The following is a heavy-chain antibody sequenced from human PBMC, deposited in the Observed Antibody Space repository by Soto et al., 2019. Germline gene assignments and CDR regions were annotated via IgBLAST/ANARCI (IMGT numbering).Heavy chain of an antibody. V-gene: IGHV1-24*01. D-gene: IGHD4-17*01. Sequence: ASVKVSCKVSGYTLTELSMHWVRQAPGKGLEWMGGFDPEDGETIYAQKFQGRVTMTEDTSTDTAYMELSSLRSEDTAVYYCATTVTTFRTCDYWGQGTLVTVSS. CDR3: ATTVTTFRTCDY. CDR2: FDPEDGET. J-gene: IGHJ4*02. CDR1: GYTLTELS.